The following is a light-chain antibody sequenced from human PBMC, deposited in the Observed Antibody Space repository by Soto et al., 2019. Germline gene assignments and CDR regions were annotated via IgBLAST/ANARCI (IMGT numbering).Light chain of an antibody. J-gene: IGLJ2*01. V-gene: IGLV2-14*01. Sequence: SAVTQPASVSGSPGQSITISCTGTSSDVGGYNYVSWYQQHPGKAPKLMIYDVSNRPSGVSNRFSGSKSGNTASLTISGLQAEDEADYYCSSYTSSSTVVFGGGTKVTV. CDR2: DVS. CDR1: SSDVGGYNY. CDR3: SSYTSSSTVV.